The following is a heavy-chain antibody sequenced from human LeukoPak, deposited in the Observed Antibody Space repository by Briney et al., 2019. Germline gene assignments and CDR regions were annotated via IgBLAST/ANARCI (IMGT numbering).Heavy chain of an antibody. CDR2: ISYDGSNK. V-gene: IGHV3-30*04. D-gene: IGHD3-3*01. J-gene: IGHJ6*03. Sequence: GGSLRLSCAASGFTFSSYAMHWVRQAPGKGLEWVAVISYDGSNKYYADSVKGRFTISRDNSKNTLYLQMNSPRAEDTAVYYCGRDQNDFWSGYYFDYYYMDVWGKGTTVTVSS. CDR1: GFTFSSYA. CDR3: GRDQNDFWSGYYFDYYYMDV.